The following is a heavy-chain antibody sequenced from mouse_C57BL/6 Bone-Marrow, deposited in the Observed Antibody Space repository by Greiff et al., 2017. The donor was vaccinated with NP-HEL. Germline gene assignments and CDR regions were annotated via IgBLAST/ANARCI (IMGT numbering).Heavy chain of an antibody. CDR2: SDPENGDT. D-gene: IGHD2-2*01. Sequence: EVQLQQSGAELVRPGASVKLSCTASGFNIKDDYMHWVKQRPEQGLEWIGWSDPENGDTEYASKCQGKATITADTSSNTAYLQLSSLTSEDTAVYYCTLSTMVTTSDYWGQGTTLTVSS. CDR3: TLSTMVTTSDY. J-gene: IGHJ2*01. V-gene: IGHV14-4*01. CDR1: GFNIKDDY.